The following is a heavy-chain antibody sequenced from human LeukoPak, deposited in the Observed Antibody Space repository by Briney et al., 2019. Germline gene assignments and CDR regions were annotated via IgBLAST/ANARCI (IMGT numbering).Heavy chain of an antibody. CDR2: ISGSGGST. CDR1: GFTFSSYG. D-gene: IGHD1-20*01. J-gene: IGHJ4*02. Sequence: GGTLRLSCAASGFTFSSYGMSRVRQAPGKGLEWVSAISGSGGSTYYADSVKGRFTISRDNSKNTLYLQMNSLRAEDTAVYYCAKGNNWNGLFDYWGQGTLVTVSS. V-gene: IGHV3-23*01. CDR3: AKGNNWNGLFDY.